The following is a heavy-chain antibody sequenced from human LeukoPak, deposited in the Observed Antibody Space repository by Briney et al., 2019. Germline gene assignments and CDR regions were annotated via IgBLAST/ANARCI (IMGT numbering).Heavy chain of an antibody. J-gene: IGHJ1*01. V-gene: IGHV1-69*06. Sequence: GASVKVSCKASGGTFSSYGISWVRQAPGQGLEWMGGIIPIFGTANYAQKFQGRVTITADKSTSTAYMELSSLRSEDTAVYYCARDSSGYDSYFQYRGQGTLVTVSS. CDR1: GGTFSSYG. CDR2: IIPIFGTA. CDR3: ARDSSGYDSYFQY. D-gene: IGHD5-12*01.